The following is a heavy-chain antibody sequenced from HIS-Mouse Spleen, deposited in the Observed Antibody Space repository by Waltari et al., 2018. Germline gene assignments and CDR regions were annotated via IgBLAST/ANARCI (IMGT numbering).Heavy chain of an antibody. D-gene: IGHD1-1*01. J-gene: IGHJ4*02. CDR2: IYYSGST. V-gene: IGHV4-39*07. Sequence: QLQLQESGPGLVKPSETLSLTCTVSCCSIRSSSYYWGWIRQPPGKGLEWIGSIYYSGSTYYNPSLKSRVTISVDTSKNQFSLKLSSVTAADTAVYYCARDPRWNDGIDYWGQGTLVTVSS. CDR3: ARDPRWNDGIDY. CDR1: CCSIRSSSYY.